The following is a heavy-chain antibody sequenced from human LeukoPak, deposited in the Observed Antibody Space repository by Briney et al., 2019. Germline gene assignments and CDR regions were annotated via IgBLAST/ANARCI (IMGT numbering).Heavy chain of an antibody. D-gene: IGHD2-15*01. J-gene: IGHJ3*02. CDR2: IYYSGST. CDR1: GGSVSSYY. CDR3: ARDMAIAATDAFDI. V-gene: IGHV4-59*02. Sequence: SETLSLTCSVSGGSVSSYYWGWIRQPPGKGLEWIGYIYYSGSTNYNPSLKSRVTILVDTSKNQFSLKLSSVTAADTAAYYCARDMAIAATDAFDIWGQGTMVTVSS.